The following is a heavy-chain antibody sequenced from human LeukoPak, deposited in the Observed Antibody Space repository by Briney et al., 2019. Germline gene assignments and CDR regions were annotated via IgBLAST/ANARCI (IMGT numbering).Heavy chain of an antibody. CDR3: ARVPPGYVFGY. CDR1: GGSFSGYY. CDR2: INHSGST. J-gene: IGHJ4*02. V-gene: IGHV4-34*01. Sequence: SETLSLTCAVYGGSFSGYYWSSIRQPPGKGLEWIGEINHSGSTNYNPSLKSRVTISVDTSKNQFSLKLSSVTAADTAVYYCARVPPGYVFGYWGQGTLVTVSS. D-gene: IGHD3-16*01.